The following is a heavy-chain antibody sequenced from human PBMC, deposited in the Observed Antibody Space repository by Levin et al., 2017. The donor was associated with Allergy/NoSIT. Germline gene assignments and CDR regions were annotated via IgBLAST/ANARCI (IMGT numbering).Heavy chain of an antibody. CDR2: MTGGGSTV. D-gene: IGHD3-3*01. V-gene: IGHV3-11*01. CDR3: AREARGFRGLDF. Sequence: PGGSLRLSCTFFGFTFSDHYMAWIRQAPGKGLEYLSYMTGGGSTVYHADSVKGRFTMSRDNSKNSLYLQMNSLRPEDTAVYFCAREARGFRGLDFWGQGTVVTVSS. J-gene: IGHJ3*01. CDR1: GFTFSDHY.